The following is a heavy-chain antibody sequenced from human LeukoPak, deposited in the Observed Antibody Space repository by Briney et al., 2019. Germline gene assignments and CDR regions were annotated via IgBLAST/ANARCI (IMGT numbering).Heavy chain of an antibody. J-gene: IGHJ6*03. V-gene: IGHV3-30*02. Sequence: PGGSLRLSCAASGFTFSSYGMHWVRQAPGKGLEWVAFIRYDGSNEYFADSVNGRFTISRDNSKNTLYLQMSSLRADDTAVYYCAKIASWYDYYYYMDVWGKGTTVTVSS. CDR1: GFTFSSYG. CDR2: IRYDGSNE. CDR3: AKIASWYDYYYYMDV. D-gene: IGHD2-2*01.